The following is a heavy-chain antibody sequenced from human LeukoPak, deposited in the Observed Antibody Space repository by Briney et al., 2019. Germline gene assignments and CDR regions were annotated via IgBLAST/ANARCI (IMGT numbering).Heavy chain of an antibody. V-gene: IGHV3-74*01. CDR3: GRDNTGSVDY. J-gene: IGHJ4*02. Sequence: SGGSLRLSCAASGFTFSSYWMIWVRQAPGKGLVYVSHMNTDGSTTNYVDSVKGRFTISRDSAKNTLYLQMDSLRAEDTAVYYCGRDNTGSVDYWGQGTLVTVSS. CDR1: GFTFSSYW. CDR2: MNTDGSTT. D-gene: IGHD3-10*01.